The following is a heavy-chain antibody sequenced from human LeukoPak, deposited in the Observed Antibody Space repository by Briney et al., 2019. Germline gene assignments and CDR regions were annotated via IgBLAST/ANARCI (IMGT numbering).Heavy chain of an antibody. CDR3: ARAYYDASGYLDY. D-gene: IGHD3-22*01. Sequence: GRPLRLSCAASGFTFSSYGIHWVRQAPGKGLEWVAVIWYDGSSKYYADSVKGRFTISRGNSKNTLYLQMNSLRAEDTAVYYCARAYYDASGYLDYWGQGTLVIVSS. CDR2: IWYDGSSK. J-gene: IGHJ4*02. CDR1: GFTFSSYG. V-gene: IGHV3-33*01.